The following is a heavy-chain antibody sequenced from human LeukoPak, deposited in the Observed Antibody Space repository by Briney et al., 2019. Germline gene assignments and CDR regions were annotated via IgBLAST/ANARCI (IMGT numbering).Heavy chain of an antibody. Sequence: GSLRLSCEVXXVXFRXXAMNWXRXAPGMXLEXVXAITGSGDKTYYRDSVRGRFTVSRDNSKNTLYLRMSGLRVEDTAVYYCVKRGEDPIDLDYWGQGTLVSVST. CDR3: VKRGEDPIDLDY. J-gene: IGHJ4*02. D-gene: IGHD3-16*01. CDR1: XVXFRXXA. CDR2: ITGSGDKT. V-gene: IGHV3-23*01.